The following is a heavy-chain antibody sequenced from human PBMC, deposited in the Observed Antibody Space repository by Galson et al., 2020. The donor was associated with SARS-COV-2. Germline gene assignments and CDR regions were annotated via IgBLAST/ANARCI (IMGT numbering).Heavy chain of an antibody. CDR3: AKEVEYSSSSEAFFDY. V-gene: IGHV3-23*01. CDR1: GFTFRSYA. J-gene: IGHJ4*02. CDR2: ISGSGGST. D-gene: IGHD6-6*01. Sequence: GGSLRLSCAASGFTFRSYAMRWVRQAPGKGLEWVSAISGSGGSTYYADSVKGRFTISRDNSKNTLYLQMNSLGAEDTAVYYCAKEVEYSSSSEAFFDYWGQGTLVTVSS.